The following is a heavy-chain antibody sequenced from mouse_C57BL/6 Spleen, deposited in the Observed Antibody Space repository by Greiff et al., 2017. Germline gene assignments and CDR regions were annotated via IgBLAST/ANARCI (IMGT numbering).Heavy chain of an antibody. CDR3: ARGGSSYLYAMDY. CDR2: IAPSDSYT. CDR1: GYTFTSYW. D-gene: IGHD1-1*01. Sequence: QVQLQQPGAELVKPGASVKLSCKASGYTFTSYWMQWVKQRPGQGLEWIGEIAPSDSYTNYNQKFKGKATLTVDTSSSTAYMQLSSLTSEDSAVYYCARGGSSYLYAMDYWGQGTSVTVSS. V-gene: IGHV1-50*01. J-gene: IGHJ4*01.